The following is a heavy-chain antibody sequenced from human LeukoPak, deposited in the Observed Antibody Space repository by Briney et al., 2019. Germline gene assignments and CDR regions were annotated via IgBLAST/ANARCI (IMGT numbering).Heavy chain of an antibody. CDR3: AGSMYDYVWGSYRNNWFDP. V-gene: IGHV4-39*01. Sequence: SETLSLTCIVSGGSISTSAYYWGWIRQPPGEGLQWIGSGNTYYNSSLKSRVTISVDTSTSQFSLRLSSVTAADTAVYYCAGSMYDYVWGSYRNNWFDPWGQGTLVTVSS. D-gene: IGHD3-16*02. J-gene: IGHJ5*02. CDR2: GNT. CDR1: GGSISTSAYY.